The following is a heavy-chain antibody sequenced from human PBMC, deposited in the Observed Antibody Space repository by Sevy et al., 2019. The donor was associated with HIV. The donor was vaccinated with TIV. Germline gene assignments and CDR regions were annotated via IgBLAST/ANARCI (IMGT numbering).Heavy chain of an antibody. CDR3: ARDLYYYGSGSYLYYYSGMDV. V-gene: IGHV3-33*01. Sequence: GGSLRLSCAASGFTFSSYGMHWVRQAPGKGLEWVAVIWYDGSNKYYADSVKGRFTISRDNSKNTLYLEMNSLRAEDTAEYYCARDLYYYGSGSYLYYYSGMDVWGQGTTVTVSS. D-gene: IGHD3-10*01. CDR2: IWYDGSNK. J-gene: IGHJ6*02. CDR1: GFTFSSYG.